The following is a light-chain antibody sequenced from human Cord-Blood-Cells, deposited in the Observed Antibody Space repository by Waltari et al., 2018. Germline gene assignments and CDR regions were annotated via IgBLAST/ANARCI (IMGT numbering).Light chain of an antibody. CDR2: DAS. J-gene: IGKJ4*01. CDR3: QQYDNLPLT. V-gene: IGKV1-33*01. Sequence: DIQMTQSPSSLSASVGDRVTITCQASQDISNYLNWYQQKPGKAPKLLIYDASNLKTGVPSRFSGSGSGTDFTFTICSLQPEDIATYYCQQYDNLPLTFGGGTKVEIK. CDR1: QDISNY.